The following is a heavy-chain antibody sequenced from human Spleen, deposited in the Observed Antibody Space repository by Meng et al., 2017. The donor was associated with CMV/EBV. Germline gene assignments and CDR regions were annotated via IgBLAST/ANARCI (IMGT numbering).Heavy chain of an antibody. CDR3: AREVVEYNWFDP. Sequence: SETLSLTCAISGDSVSSNSAAWTWIRQSPSRGLEWLGRTYYKSKWYNDYAVSVKSRITLNPDTSKNQFSLQLNSVTPEDTAVYYCAREVVEYNWFDPWGQGTLVTVSS. CDR1: GDSVSSNSAA. V-gene: IGHV6-1*01. D-gene: IGHD6-6*01. J-gene: IGHJ5*02. CDR2: TYYKSKWYN.